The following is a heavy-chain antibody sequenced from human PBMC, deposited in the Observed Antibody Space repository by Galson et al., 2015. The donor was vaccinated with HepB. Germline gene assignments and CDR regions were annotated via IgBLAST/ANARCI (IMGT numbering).Heavy chain of an antibody. Sequence: SLRLSCAASGFTFSNYAMTWVRRAPGKGLEWVSTINDSGYSTSYSDSVRGRFTLSRDNSKNTVYLQMNSLRAEDAAVYYCAKGDQGGSTRNGADFWGQGTLVTVSS. D-gene: IGHD2-2*01. CDR1: GFTFSNYA. J-gene: IGHJ4*02. CDR3: AKGDQGGSTRNGADF. V-gene: IGHV3-23*01. CDR2: INDSGYST.